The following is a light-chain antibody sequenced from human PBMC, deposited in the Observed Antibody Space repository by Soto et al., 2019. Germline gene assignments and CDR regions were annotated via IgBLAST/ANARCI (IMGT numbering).Light chain of an antibody. V-gene: IGKV3-20*01. J-gene: IGKJ4*01. CDR3: QQYGSSPLT. CDR1: QSVRSNE. CDR2: GAS. Sequence: EIVLTQSPGTLSLSPGERATLSCRASQSVRSNELAWYQQKHGQAPRLLIYGASSRATAIPDRVSGSGSGTEFTLTISRLEPDDFAVYYCQQYGSSPLTFGGGTKVEFK.